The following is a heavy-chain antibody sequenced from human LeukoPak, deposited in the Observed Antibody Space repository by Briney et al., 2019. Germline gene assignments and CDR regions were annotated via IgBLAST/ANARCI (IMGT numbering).Heavy chain of an antibody. CDR3: ASEVVTPVHFLDY. Sequence: GGSLRLSCAASGFTFSSYSMNWVRQAPGKGLEWVSYISSSSSTIYYADSVKGRFTISRDNAKNSLYLQMNSLRAEDTAVYYCASEVVTPVHFLDYWGQGTLVTVSS. J-gene: IGHJ4*02. CDR1: GFTFSSYS. CDR2: ISSSSSTI. V-gene: IGHV3-48*04. D-gene: IGHD4-23*01.